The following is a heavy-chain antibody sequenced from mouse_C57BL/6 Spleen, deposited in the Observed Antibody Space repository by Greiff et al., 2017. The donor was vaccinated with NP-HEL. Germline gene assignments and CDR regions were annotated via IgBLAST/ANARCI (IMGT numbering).Heavy chain of an antibody. D-gene: IGHD1-1*01. CDR1: GYTFTSYW. V-gene: IGHV1-55*01. Sequence: VQLQQPGAELVKPGASVKMSCKASGYTFTSYWITWVKQRPGQGLEWIGDIYPGSGSTNYNEKFKSKATLTVDTSSSTAYMQLSSLTSEDSAVYYCARWGYYGSSDAMDYWGQGTSVTVSS. CDR3: ARWGYYGSSDAMDY. J-gene: IGHJ4*01. CDR2: IYPGSGST.